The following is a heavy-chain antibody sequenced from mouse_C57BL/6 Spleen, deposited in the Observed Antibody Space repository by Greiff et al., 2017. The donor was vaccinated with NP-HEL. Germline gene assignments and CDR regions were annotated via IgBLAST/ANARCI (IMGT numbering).Heavy chain of an antibody. Sequence: EVQLQQSGPVLVKPGASVKMSCKASGYTFTDYYMNWVKQSHGKSLEWIGVINPYNGGTSYNQKFKGKATLTVDNSSSTAYLELNSRKTEDSAVYYCARYYDYDGGYYFDYWGQGTTRTVSS. J-gene: IGHJ2*01. CDR2: INPYNGGT. V-gene: IGHV1-19*01. CDR3: ARYYDYDGGYYFDY. D-gene: IGHD2-4*01. CDR1: GYTFTDYY.